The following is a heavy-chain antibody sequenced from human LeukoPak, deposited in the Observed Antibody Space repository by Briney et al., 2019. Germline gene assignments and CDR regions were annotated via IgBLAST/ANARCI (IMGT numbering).Heavy chain of an antibody. D-gene: IGHD1-1*01. CDR3: AKERVPTTAFDY. J-gene: IGHJ4*02. CDR2: IRYDGSNK. Sequence: PGGSLRLSCAASGFTFSSYGMHWVRQAPGKGLEWVAFIRYDGSNKYYADSVKGRFTISRDNSKNTLYLQMNSLRAEDTAVYYCAKERVPTTAFDYWGQGTLVTVSS. V-gene: IGHV3-30*02. CDR1: GFTFSSYG.